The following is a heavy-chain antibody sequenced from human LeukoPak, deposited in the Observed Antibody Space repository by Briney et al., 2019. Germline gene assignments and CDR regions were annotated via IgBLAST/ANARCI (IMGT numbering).Heavy chain of an antibody. V-gene: IGHV3-23*01. Sequence: GGSLRLSCAASGFTFSSYAMSWVRQAPGKGLEWVSAISSSGGSTYYADSVKGRFTISRDNSKNTLYLQMISLRAADTAVYYCAKGIRYDSSGPFDYWGQGTLVTVSS. CDR1: GFTFSSYA. CDR2: ISSSGGST. J-gene: IGHJ4*02. CDR3: AKGIRYDSSGPFDY. D-gene: IGHD3-22*01.